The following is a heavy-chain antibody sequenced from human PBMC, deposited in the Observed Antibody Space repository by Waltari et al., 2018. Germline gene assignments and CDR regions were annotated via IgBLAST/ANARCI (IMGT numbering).Heavy chain of an antibody. CDR1: GGSISSGSYY. CDR3: ARDLRADFWSGSHNWFDP. J-gene: IGHJ5*02. V-gene: IGHV4-61*02. CDR2: IYTRGST. D-gene: IGHD3-3*01. Sequence: QVQLQESGPGLVKPSQTLSLTCTVSGGSISSGSYYWSWIRQPAGKGLEWIGRIYTRGSTNYTPPLKSRVTISGDTSKNQFSLKLSSVTAADTAVYYCARDLRADFWSGSHNWFDPWGQGTLVTVSS.